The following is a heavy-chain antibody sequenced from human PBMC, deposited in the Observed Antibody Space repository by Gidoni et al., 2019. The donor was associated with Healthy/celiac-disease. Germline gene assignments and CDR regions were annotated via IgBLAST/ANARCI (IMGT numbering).Heavy chain of an antibody. CDR1: GFTFSDYY. J-gene: IGHJ5*02. CDR3: ARDPGRDAWFDP. Sequence: QVQLVESGGGLVKPGGSLRLSCAASGFTFSDYYMSWIRQAPGKGLEWVSYISSSSSYTNYADSVKGRFTISRDNAKNSLYLQRNSLRAEDTAVYYCARDPGRDAWFDPWGQGTLVTVSS. V-gene: IGHV3-11*05. CDR2: ISSSSSYT.